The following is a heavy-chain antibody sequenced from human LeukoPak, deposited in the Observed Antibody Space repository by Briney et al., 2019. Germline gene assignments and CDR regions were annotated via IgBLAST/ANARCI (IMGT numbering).Heavy chain of an antibody. CDR1: GFTFDDYG. V-gene: IGHV3-7*01. D-gene: IGHD5-24*01. Sequence: PGGSLRLSCAASGFTFDDYGMSWVRQAPGKGLEWVANIKQDGSEKYYVDSVKGRFTISRDNAKNSLYLQMNSLRAEDTAVYYCARARRDGLDYWGQGTLVTVSS. J-gene: IGHJ4*02. CDR3: ARARRDGLDY. CDR2: IKQDGSEK.